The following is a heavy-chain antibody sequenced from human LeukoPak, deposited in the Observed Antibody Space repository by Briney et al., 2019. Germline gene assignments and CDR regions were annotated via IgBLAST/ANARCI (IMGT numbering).Heavy chain of an antibody. CDR3: AEDYGQYGSGSFIVY. CDR2: ISSDGSNK. J-gene: IGHJ4*02. D-gene: IGHD3-10*01. V-gene: IGHV3-30*18. CDR1: GFTFSNYG. Sequence: PGGSLRLSCAASGFTFSNYGMHWVRQAPGKGLEWVAIISSDGSNKHYADSVKGRFTISRDNSKNTLYLQMNSLRTEDTAVYYCAEDYGQYGSGSFIVYWGQGALVTVSS.